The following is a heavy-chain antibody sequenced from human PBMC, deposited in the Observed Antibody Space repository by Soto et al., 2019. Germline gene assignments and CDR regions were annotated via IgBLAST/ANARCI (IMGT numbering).Heavy chain of an antibody. V-gene: IGHV3-48*02. CDR1: GFTFSRYG. CDR2: ISSGSDTT. J-gene: IGHJ6*02. D-gene: IGHD2-15*01. Sequence: GGCRRLSWLASGFTFSRYGMNWVRQAPGKGPEWISHISSGSDTTFYTDSVKGRCTTSRDNGKNSLCLQMNSLRDEDTAVYYCSRDVARYCSGSSCRIYALDGWRQGTTVTVSS. CDR3: SRDVARYCSGSSCRIYALDG.